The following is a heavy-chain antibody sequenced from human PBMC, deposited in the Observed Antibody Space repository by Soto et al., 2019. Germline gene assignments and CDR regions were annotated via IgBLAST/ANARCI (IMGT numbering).Heavy chain of an antibody. CDR3: ATKLGFXXXXXXXX. CDR1: GYKFTDHR. V-gene: IGHV1-2*02. CDR2: IGPNNGNT. D-gene: IGHD5-12*01. Sequence: QVQLVQSGAEVRKPGASVKVSCQTSGYKFTDHRIHWVRQAPGQGLEWMGWIGPNNGNTHYVPKIKGRVTMTRXXXXXXXXXXXAQXXXXXXXXXXXATKLGFXXXXXXXXWGR. J-gene: IGHJ2*01.